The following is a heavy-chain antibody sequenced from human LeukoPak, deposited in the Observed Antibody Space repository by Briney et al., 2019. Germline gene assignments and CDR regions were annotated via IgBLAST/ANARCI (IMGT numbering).Heavy chain of an antibody. Sequence: GASVEVSCKASGYTFTSYGISWVRQAPGQGLEWMGWISAYNGNTNYAQKLQGRVTMTTDTSTSTAYMELRSLRSDDTAVYYCARVGDYVWGSYRYPIDYWGQGTLVTVSS. D-gene: IGHD3-16*02. CDR2: ISAYNGNT. CDR1: GYTFTSYG. V-gene: IGHV1-18*01. J-gene: IGHJ4*02. CDR3: ARVGDYVWGSYRYPIDY.